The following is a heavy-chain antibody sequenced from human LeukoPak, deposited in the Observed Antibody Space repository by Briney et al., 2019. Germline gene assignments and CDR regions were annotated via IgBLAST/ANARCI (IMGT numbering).Heavy chain of an antibody. D-gene: IGHD5-18*01. J-gene: IGHJ4*02. V-gene: IGHV1-69*04. Sequence: SVKVSCKASGGTFSSYTISWARQAPGQGLEWMGRIIPILGIANYAQKFQGRVTITADKSTSTAYMELSSLRSEDTAVYYCARDVHNGYSYGTYFDYWGQGTLVTVSS. CDR3: ARDVHNGYSYGTYFDY. CDR1: GGTFSSYT. CDR2: IIPILGIA.